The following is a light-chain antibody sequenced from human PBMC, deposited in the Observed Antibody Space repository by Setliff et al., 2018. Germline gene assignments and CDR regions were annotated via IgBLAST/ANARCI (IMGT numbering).Light chain of an antibody. CDR2: DVS. V-gene: IGLV2-14*03. Sequence: QSALTQPASVSGSPGQSITISCTGTSSDVGGYNYVSWYQQHPGKAPKLMIYDVSNRLSGVSNRFSGSKSGNMASLTISGLQAEDEADYYCSSYTSSSTQVFGTGTKVTVL. J-gene: IGLJ1*01. CDR3: SSYTSSSTQV. CDR1: SSDVGGYNY.